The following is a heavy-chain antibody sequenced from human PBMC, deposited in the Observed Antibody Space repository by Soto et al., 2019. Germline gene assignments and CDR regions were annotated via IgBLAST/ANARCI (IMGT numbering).Heavy chain of an antibody. CDR2: ISSGSNYI. J-gene: IGHJ4*02. D-gene: IGHD2-2*01. CDR1: GFTFSNYN. Sequence: EVQLVESGGGLVKPGGSLRFSCVASGFTFSNYNMNWVRQAPGKGLEWVSSISSGSNYIVYADSMKGRFTISRDNAKNSLYLEMSSLRVEDTAVYFCARNDEGGSRLWGQGTLVTVSS. V-gene: IGHV3-21*01. CDR3: ARNDEGGSRL.